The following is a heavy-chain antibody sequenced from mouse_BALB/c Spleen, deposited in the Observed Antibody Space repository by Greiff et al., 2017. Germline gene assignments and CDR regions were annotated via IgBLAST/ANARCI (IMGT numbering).Heavy chain of an antibody. D-gene: IGHD2-14*01. CDR2: IDPANGNT. CDR1: GFNIKDTY. Sequence: VQLKESGAELVKPGASVKLSCTASGFNIKDTYMHWVKQRPEQGLEWIGRIDPANGNTKYDPKFQGKATITADTSSNTAYLQLSSLTSEDTAVYYCARRRYDVGAMDYWGQGTSVTVSS. J-gene: IGHJ4*01. V-gene: IGHV14-3*02. CDR3: ARRRYDVGAMDY.